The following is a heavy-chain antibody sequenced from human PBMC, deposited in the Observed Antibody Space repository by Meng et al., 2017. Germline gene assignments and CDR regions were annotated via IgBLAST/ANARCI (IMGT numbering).Heavy chain of an antibody. V-gene: IGHV3-11*01. CDR3: ASYSGSYVKSGGDVSSDY. Sequence: GESLKISCAASGFTFSDYYMSWIRQAPGKGLEWVSYISSSGSTIYYADSVKGRFTISRHNSKNTLYLQMNSLRAEDTAVYYCASYSGSYVKSGGDVSSDYWGQGTLVTVSS. CDR1: GFTFSDYY. D-gene: IGHD1-26*01. CDR2: ISSSGSTI. J-gene: IGHJ4*02.